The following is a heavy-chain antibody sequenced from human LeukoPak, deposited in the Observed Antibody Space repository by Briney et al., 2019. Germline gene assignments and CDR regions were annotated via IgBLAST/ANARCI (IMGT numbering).Heavy chain of an antibody. CDR3: ARGGAQWLPPVPDFDY. Sequence: SETLSLSCTVSGGSISSYYWSWIRQPPGKGLEWIGYIYYSGSTNYNPSLKSRVTISVDTSKNQFSLKLSSVTAADTAVYYCARGGAQWLPPVPDFDYWGQGTLVTVSS. V-gene: IGHV4-59*01. J-gene: IGHJ4*02. CDR1: GGSISSYY. CDR2: IYYSGST. D-gene: IGHD6-19*01.